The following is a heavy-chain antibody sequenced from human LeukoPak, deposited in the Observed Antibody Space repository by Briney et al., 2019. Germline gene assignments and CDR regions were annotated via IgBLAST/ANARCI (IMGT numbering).Heavy chain of an antibody. Sequence: GGALQISCKGSGYSFTSYWIGWVRQMPGKGLEWMGIIYPGDSDNRYSPSFQGQVTISAEKSSSNTCLQWSSMQATDTPMYYCARLINEAGYVPPYLDYWGQGTLVTVSS. CDR1: GYSFTSYW. V-gene: IGHV5-51*01. CDR2: IYPGDSDN. CDR3: ARLINEAGYVPPYLDY. J-gene: IGHJ4*02. D-gene: IGHD5-12*01.